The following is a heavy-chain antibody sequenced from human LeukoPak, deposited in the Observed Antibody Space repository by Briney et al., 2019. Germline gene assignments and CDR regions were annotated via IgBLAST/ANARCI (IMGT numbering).Heavy chain of an antibody. CDR3: YWVSSWYGAFDY. J-gene: IGHJ4*02. D-gene: IGHD6-13*01. CDR2: IYYSGST. V-gene: IGHV4-39*01. Sequence: PSETLSLTCTVSGGSISSSSYYWGWIRQPPGKGLEWIGSIYYSGSTYYNPSLKSRVTISVDTSKNQFSLKLSSVTAADTAVYYCYWVSSWYGAFDYWGQGTLVTVSS. CDR1: GGSISSSSYY.